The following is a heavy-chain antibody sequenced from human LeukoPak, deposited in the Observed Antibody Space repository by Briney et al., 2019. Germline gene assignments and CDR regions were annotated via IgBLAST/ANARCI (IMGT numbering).Heavy chain of an antibody. D-gene: IGHD2-8*01. V-gene: IGHV3-66*01. CDR1: GFTVSSKY. Sequence: PGGSLRLSCAASGFTVSSKYMSWARQAPGKGLEWVSVIFSGGTTKYADSVKGRFTISRDNSRNILFLQMNSLKAEDTAIYYCAGEVYRPWWGQGILVTVSS. J-gene: IGHJ4*02. CDR3: AGEVYRPW. CDR2: IFSGGTT.